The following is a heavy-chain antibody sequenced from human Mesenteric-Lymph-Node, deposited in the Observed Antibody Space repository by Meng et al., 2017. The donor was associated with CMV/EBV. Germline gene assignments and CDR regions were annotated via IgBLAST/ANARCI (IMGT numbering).Heavy chain of an antibody. V-gene: IGHV3-30*02. Sequence: GGSLRLSCAASGFTFSSYGIQWVRQAPGQGLEWVTFIKYDGTNKYYADSVKGRFTVSRANSRNTLYLQMESLRAEDTAVYYCAQALYYYDSSGQYRTLDAFDIWGQGTMVTVSS. J-gene: IGHJ3*02. D-gene: IGHD3-22*01. CDR1: GFTFSSYG. CDR2: IKYDGTNK. CDR3: AQALYYYDSSGQYRTLDAFDI.